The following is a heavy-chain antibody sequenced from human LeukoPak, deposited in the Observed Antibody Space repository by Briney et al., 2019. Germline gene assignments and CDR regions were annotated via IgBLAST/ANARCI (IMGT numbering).Heavy chain of an antibody. CDR2: IYPGDSDT. CDR1: GYSFTSYW. D-gene: IGHD3-3*01. Sequence: GESLKISCKGSGYSFTSYWIGWVRQMPGKGLEWMGIIYPGDSDTRYSPSFQGQVTISADKSISTAYLQWSSLKASDTAMYYCARLIPDSGSTFAVVITREYSWFDPWGQGTLVTVSS. CDR3: ARLIPDSGSTFAVVITREYSWFDP. J-gene: IGHJ5*02. V-gene: IGHV5-51*01.